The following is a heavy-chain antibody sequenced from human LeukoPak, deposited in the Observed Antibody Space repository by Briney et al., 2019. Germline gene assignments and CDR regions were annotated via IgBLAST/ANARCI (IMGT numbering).Heavy chain of an antibody. D-gene: IGHD3-10*01. CDR2: TSFDGSTK. CDR1: GFMFRNYA. J-gene: IGHJ4*02. CDR3: ARDGGSGSLFRYFDY. Sequence: PGGSLRLSCAASGFMFRNYAMEWVRQVPGKGLEWAAVTSFDGSTKFSADSVKGRFTISRDNSKNTLYLQMNSLRAEDTAVYYCARDGGSGSLFRYFDYWGQGTLVTVSS. V-gene: IGHV3-30-3*01.